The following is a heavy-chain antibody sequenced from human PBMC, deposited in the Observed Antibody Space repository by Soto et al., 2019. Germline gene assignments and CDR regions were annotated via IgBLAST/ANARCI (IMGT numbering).Heavy chain of an antibody. V-gene: IGHV4-59*01. J-gene: IGHJ4*02. CDR2: IYYSGST. CDR1: GGSISSYY. Sequence: SETLSLTCTVSGGSISSYYWSWIRQPPGKGLEWIGYIYYSGSTNYNPSLKSRVTISVDTSKNQFSLKLSSVTAADTAVYYCARGEEYSSGWYEGNYFDYWGQGTLVTVSS. D-gene: IGHD6-19*01. CDR3: ARGEEYSSGWYEGNYFDY.